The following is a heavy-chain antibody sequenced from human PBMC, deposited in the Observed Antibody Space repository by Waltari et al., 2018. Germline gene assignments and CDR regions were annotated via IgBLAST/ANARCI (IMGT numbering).Heavy chain of an antibody. V-gene: IGHV3-48*03. Sequence: EVQLVESGGGLVQPGGSLRLSCAASGFPFSSYEMNWVRQAPGKGLEWVSYISSSGSTIYYADSVKGRFTISRDNAKNSLYLQMNSLRAEDTAVYYCARGIPDGDYDYWGQGTLVTVSS. D-gene: IGHD4-17*01. CDR3: ARGIPDGDYDY. J-gene: IGHJ4*02. CDR1: GFPFSSYE. CDR2: ISSSGSTI.